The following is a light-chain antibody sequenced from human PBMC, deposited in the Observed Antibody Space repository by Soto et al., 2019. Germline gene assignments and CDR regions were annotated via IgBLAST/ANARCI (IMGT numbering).Light chain of an antibody. V-gene: IGKV3-20*01. Sequence: EIVLTQSPGPLSLSPGERAPLSCRASQSVTGSYLAGYQQKPGQAPRLVIYGTYNRATGIPDRFSVSGSGTDFTLTISRLEPEDFAVYYCQHYGISSWTFGQGTKVEIK. CDR1: QSVTGSY. CDR2: GTY. CDR3: QHYGISSWT. J-gene: IGKJ1*01.